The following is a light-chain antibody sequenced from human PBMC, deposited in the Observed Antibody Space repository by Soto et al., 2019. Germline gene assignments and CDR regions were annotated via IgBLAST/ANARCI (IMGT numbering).Light chain of an antibody. CDR1: QTVSSSF. CDR2: AAS. Sequence: EILLTQSPGPLSLSPGERATLSCSASQTVSSSFLAWYQQTPGQAPRLLIYAASSRATGIPDRFSGSGSGTDFTLTISRLEPEDFAVYYCQQYGNSPQTFGQGTRVDIK. J-gene: IGKJ1*01. CDR3: QQYGNSPQT. V-gene: IGKV3-20*01.